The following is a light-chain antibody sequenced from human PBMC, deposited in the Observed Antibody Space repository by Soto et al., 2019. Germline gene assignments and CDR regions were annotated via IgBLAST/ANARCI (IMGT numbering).Light chain of an antibody. CDR1: QSIGAS. V-gene: IGKV1-5*03. Sequence: DIQMTQSPSTLYASVGDRVTITCRASQSIGASLAWFQQKPGKAPNLVIYKPSSLESGVPSRFSGSGSGTEFTLTISTLQPDDFATYYCQQYNSSPLTFGGGTKVEIK. J-gene: IGKJ4*01. CDR2: KPS. CDR3: QQYNSSPLT.